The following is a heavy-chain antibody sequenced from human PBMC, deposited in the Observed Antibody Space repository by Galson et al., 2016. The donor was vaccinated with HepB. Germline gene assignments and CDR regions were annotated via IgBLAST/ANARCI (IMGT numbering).Heavy chain of an antibody. CDR3: ARPDLVDGKAYDGVDL. CDR1: GFTFNNFA. Sequence: SLRLSCAASGFTFNNFAMSWVRQAPGKGLEWVSAIDVTGSKTYYADSVKGRFTISRDNSKNTVYLQVNTLRADDTAIYYCARPDLVDGKAYDGVDLWGQGATVIVSS. D-gene: IGHD1-14*01. J-gene: IGHJ6*02. CDR2: IDVTGSKT. V-gene: IGHV3-23*05.